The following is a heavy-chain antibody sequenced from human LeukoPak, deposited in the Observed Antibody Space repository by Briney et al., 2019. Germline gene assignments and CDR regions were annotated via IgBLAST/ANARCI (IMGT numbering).Heavy chain of an antibody. CDR3: ASTDDGSYRRFDY. CDR2: IIPIFGIA. CDR1: GGTFSSYA. V-gene: IGHV1-69*13. J-gene: IGHJ4*02. D-gene: IGHD1-26*01. Sequence: GASVKVSCKASGGTFSSYAISWVRQAPGQGLEWMGGIIPIFGIANYAQKFQGRVTITADESTSTAYMELSSLRSEDTAVYYCASTDDGSYRRFDYWGQGTLVTVSS.